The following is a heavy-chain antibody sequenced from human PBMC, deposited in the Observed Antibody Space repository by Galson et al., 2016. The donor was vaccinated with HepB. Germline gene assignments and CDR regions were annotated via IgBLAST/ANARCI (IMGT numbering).Heavy chain of an antibody. V-gene: IGHV3-21*01. D-gene: IGHD3-3*01. CDR2: ISSSSKYI. CDR1: GFTFNSYT. Sequence: SLRLSCAASGFTFNSYTVTWVRQAPGKGLEWVSSISSSSKYIYYADSVKGRFNISRDNAKSSLFLQMDSVRAEDTAVYYCARVFDFWSSPSNYKYYMDVWGKGTSVTVSS. J-gene: IGHJ6*03. CDR3: ARVFDFWSSPSNYKYYMDV.